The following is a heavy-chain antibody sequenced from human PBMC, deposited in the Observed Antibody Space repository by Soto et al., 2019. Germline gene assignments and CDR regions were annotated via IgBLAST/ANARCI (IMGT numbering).Heavy chain of an antibody. CDR3: ARVSATMARPGHYYYYGMDV. D-gene: IGHD3-10*01. CDR2: IIPIFGTA. V-gene: IGHV1-69*01. J-gene: IGHJ6*02. CDR1: GGTFSSYA. Sequence: QVQLVQSGAEVKKPGSSVKVSCKASGGTFSSYAISWVRQAPGQGLEWMGGIIPIFGTANYAQKFQGRVTFTADESTSTAYMELSSLRSEDTAVYYCARVSATMARPGHYYYYGMDVWGQGTTVTVSS.